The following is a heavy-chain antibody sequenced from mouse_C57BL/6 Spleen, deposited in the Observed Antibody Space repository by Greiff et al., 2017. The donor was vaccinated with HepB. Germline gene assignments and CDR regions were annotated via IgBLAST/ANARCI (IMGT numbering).Heavy chain of an antibody. Sequence: QVQLQQPGAELVKPGASVKLSCKASGYTFTSYWMHWVKQRPGQGLEWIGMIHPNSGSTNYNEKFKSKATLTVDKSSSTAYMQLSSLTSEDSAVYYCARRGLITTVVAPAMDYWGQGTSVTVSS. CDR1: GYTFTSYW. J-gene: IGHJ4*01. CDR2: IHPNSGST. CDR3: ARRGLITTVVAPAMDY. V-gene: IGHV1-64*01. D-gene: IGHD1-1*01.